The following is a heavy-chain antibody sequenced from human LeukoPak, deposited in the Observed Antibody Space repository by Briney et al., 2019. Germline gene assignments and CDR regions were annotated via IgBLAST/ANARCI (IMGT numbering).Heavy chain of an antibody. Sequence: ASVKVSCKASGYTSTSYYMHWVRQAPGQGLEWMGIINPSGGSTSYAQKFQGRVTMTRVTSTSTVYMELSSLRSEDTAVYYCARGAVAGNSLNWFDPWGQGTLVTVSS. CDR3: ARGAVAGNSLNWFDP. CDR2: INPSGGST. V-gene: IGHV1-46*01. D-gene: IGHD6-19*01. CDR1: GYTSTSYY. J-gene: IGHJ5*02.